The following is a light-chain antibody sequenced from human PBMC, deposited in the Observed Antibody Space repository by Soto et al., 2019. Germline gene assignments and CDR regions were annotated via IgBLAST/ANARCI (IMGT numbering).Light chain of an antibody. CDR2: AAS. J-gene: IGKJ4*01. CDR3: LQDYSYPLT. CDR1: QGIRND. Sequence: AIQMTQSPSSLSASVGDRVTLTCRASQGIRNDLGWYQQKPGKAPKVLIYAASTLQSGVPSRISGSGSGTDFTLTISSLQPDDFATYYCLQDYSYPLTFGGGTKVEI. V-gene: IGKV1-6*01.